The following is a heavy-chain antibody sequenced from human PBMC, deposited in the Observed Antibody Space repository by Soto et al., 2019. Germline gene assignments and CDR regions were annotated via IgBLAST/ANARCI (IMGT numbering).Heavy chain of an antibody. CDR2: IIPMFGIT. CDR1: GATFSSST. Sequence: QVQLVQSGADVKKPGSSVKVSCKASGATFSSSTFTWVRQAPGQGLEWMGRIIPMFGITNSAQKFQGRLGITADESTNTVFMDMSSPRSDDTAIYYCATGALTFGGVLNAWGQGTLGTVSS. D-gene: IGHD3-16*01. V-gene: IGHV1-69*02. CDR3: ATGALTFGGVLNA. J-gene: IGHJ4*02.